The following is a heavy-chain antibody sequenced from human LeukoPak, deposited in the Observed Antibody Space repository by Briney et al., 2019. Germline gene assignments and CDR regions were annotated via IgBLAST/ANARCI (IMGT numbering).Heavy chain of an antibody. D-gene: IGHD3/OR15-3a*01. J-gene: IGHJ4*02. CDR1: GFTMSHYG. Sequence: GGSLRLSCAASGFTMSHYGVSWVRQAPGKGLEWISGIRSAVETTHYADSVKGRFIISRDDSKNALSLQLDSLRPEDTALYYCAKHFCTGLDCSLFDSWGQGTLVTVSS. CDR2: IRSAVETT. V-gene: IGHV3-23*01. CDR3: AKHFCTGLDCSLFDS.